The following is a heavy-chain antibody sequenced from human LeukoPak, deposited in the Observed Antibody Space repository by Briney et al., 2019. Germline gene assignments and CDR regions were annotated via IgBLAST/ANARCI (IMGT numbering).Heavy chain of an antibody. Sequence: PSETLSLTCTVSGGSISSYYWSWIRQPPGKGLEWIGEINHSGSTNYNPSLKSRVAISVDTSKNQFSLKLSSVTAADTAVYYCARGDSSGWSHGINWFDPWGQGTLVTVTS. CDR1: GGSISSYY. V-gene: IGHV4-34*01. D-gene: IGHD6-19*01. CDR3: ARGDSSGWSHGINWFDP. CDR2: INHSGST. J-gene: IGHJ5*02.